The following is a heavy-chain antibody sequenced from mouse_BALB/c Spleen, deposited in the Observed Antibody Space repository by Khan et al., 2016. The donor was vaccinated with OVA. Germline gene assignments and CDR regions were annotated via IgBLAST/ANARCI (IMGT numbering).Heavy chain of an antibody. Sequence: QIQLVQSGAELVKPGASVKLSCKASGYIFTSYYIYWVKQRPGQGLEWIGEINPNNGDANFNEKFKNKATLTVDKSSSTAYMQLSSLTSEDSAVYYCTRSGYGTFAYWGQGTLVTVSA. CDR3: TRSGYGTFAY. D-gene: IGHD2-1*01. V-gene: IGHV1S81*02. CDR1: GYIFTSYY. J-gene: IGHJ3*01. CDR2: INPNNGDA.